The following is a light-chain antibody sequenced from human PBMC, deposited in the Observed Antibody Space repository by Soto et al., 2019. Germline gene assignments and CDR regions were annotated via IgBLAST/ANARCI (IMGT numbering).Light chain of an antibody. CDR3: KQYYISWS. V-gene: IGKV1-12*01. Sequence: DIQVTQSPSSVSASVGDRVTITCRASQDIAAYLAWYQQKPGKVPKLLIFDVSILASGVPSRFSGSGSGTESTLTISSLQPEDFATYSCKQYYISWSCGQGTKVDIK. J-gene: IGKJ1*01. CDR1: QDIAAY. CDR2: DVS.